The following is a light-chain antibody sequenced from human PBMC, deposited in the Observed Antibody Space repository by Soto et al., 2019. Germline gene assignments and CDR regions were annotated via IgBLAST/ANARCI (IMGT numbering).Light chain of an antibody. Sequence: QSVLTQPASVSESPGQSITISCTGTSSDVGRYNYVSWYQQHPGKAPKLMIYEVSNRPSGVSNRFSGSKSGNTASLTISGLQAEDEADYYCSSYTTSSPYVFGTGTK. V-gene: IGLV2-14*01. CDR1: SSDVGRYNY. CDR3: SSYTTSSPYV. CDR2: EVS. J-gene: IGLJ1*01.